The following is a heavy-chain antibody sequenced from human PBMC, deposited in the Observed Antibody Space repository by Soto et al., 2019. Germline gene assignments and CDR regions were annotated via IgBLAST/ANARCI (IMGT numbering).Heavy chain of an antibody. V-gene: IGHV1-46*01. CDR2: INPSGGST. D-gene: IGHD1-26*01. CDR1: GYTFTSYY. Sequence: QVQLVQSGAEVKKPGASVKVSCKASGYTFTSYYMHWVRQAPGQGLEWMGIINPSGGSTSYAQKFQGRVTMTRETSTNTVYMELSSLRSEDTAVYYCARGGGGSYISDAFDIWGQGKMVTVSS. J-gene: IGHJ3*02. CDR3: ARGGGGSYISDAFDI.